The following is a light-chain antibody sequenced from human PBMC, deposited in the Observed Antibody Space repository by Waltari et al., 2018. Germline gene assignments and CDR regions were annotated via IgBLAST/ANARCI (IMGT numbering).Light chain of an antibody. V-gene: IGLV10-54*04. CDR1: NNNVGNQG. Sequence: QAGLTQPPSVSKGLGQTATPTCTGNNNNVGNQGAAWLQQHQGHPPKPLSYRNNNRPSGISEKFSASRSGNTASLTITGLQPEDEADYYCSAWDSNLSAWVFGGGTKLTVL. CDR3: SAWDSNLSAWV. CDR2: RNN. J-gene: IGLJ3*02.